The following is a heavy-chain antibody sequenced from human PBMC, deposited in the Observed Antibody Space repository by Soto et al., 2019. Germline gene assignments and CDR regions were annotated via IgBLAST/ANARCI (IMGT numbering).Heavy chain of an antibody. J-gene: IGHJ6*03. D-gene: IGHD3-9*01. CDR3: ARCVEENTIFPLGRYYYYYMDV. Sequence: PSETLSLTCAVYGGSFSGYYWSWIRQPPAKGLEWIGEINHSGSTNYNPSLKSRVTISVDTSKNQFSLKLSSVTAADTAVYYCARCVEENTIFPLGRYYYYYMDVWGKGTTVTVSS. V-gene: IGHV4-34*01. CDR2: INHSGST. CDR1: GGSFSGYY.